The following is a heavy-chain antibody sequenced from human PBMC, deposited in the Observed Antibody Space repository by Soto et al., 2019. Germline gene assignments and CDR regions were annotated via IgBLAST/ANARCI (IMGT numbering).Heavy chain of an antibody. CDR3: ARGYALYYYYGMDV. Sequence: QITLKESGPTLVKPTQTLTLTRTFSGFSLSTSGVGVGWIRQPPGKALEWLALIYWDDDKRYSPSLKSRLTITKDTSKNQVVLTMTNMDPVDTATYYCARGYALYYYYGMDVWGQGTTVTVSS. CDR1: GFSLSTSGVG. J-gene: IGHJ6*02. D-gene: IGHD5-18*01. V-gene: IGHV2-5*02. CDR2: IYWDDDK.